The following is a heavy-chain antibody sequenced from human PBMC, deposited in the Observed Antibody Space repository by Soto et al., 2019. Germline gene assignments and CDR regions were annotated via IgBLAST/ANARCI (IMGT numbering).Heavy chain of an antibody. J-gene: IGHJ6*02. V-gene: IGHV1-2*04. Sequence: GASVKVSCKASGYTFTGYYMHWVRQAPGQGLEWMGWINPNSGGTNYAQKFQGWVTMTRDTSISTAYMELSRLRSDDTAVYCCARDGVVVPAANYYYYGMDVWGQGTTVTVSS. D-gene: IGHD2-2*01. CDR2: INPNSGGT. CDR3: ARDGVVVPAANYYYYGMDV. CDR1: GYTFTGYY.